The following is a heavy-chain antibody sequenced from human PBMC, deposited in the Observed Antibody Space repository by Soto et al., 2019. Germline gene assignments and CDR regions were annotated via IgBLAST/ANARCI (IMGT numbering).Heavy chain of an antibody. J-gene: IGHJ5*02. CDR1: GGSISSGGYY. D-gene: IGHD4-17*01. Sequence: QVQLQESGPGLVKPSQTLSLTYTVSGGSISSGGYYWSWIRQQPGKGLEWIGYIYYSGSTYYNPSLKSRVTISVDTSKNQFSLKLSSVTAADTAVYYCARTPRTTVTGRGNWFDPWGQGTLVTVSS. CDR2: IYYSGST. CDR3: ARTPRTTVTGRGNWFDP. V-gene: IGHV4-31*03.